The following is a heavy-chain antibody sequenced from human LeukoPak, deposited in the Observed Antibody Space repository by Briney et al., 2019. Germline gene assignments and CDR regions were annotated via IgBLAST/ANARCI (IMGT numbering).Heavy chain of an antibody. V-gene: IGHV3-23*01. CDR3: AELGITMIGGV. D-gene: IGHD3-10*02. CDR1: GFTFSSYG. J-gene: IGHJ6*04. CDR2: ISGSGGGT. Sequence: PGGTLRLSCAASGFTFSSYGMSWVRQAPGKGLEWVSAISGSGGGTYYADSVKGRFTISRDNAKNSLYLQMNSLRAEDTAVYYCAELGITMIGGVWGKGTTVTISS.